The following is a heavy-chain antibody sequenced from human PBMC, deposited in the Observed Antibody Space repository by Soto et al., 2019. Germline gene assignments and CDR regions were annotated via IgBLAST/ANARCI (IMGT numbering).Heavy chain of an antibody. V-gene: IGHV3-30-3*01. Sequence: GGSLRLSCAASGFTFSSYAMHWVRQAPGKGLEWVAVISYDGSNKYYADSVKGRFTISRDNSKNTLYLQMNSLRAEDTAVYYCARDPIRYSYGPYFDYWGQGTLVTVSS. D-gene: IGHD5-18*01. J-gene: IGHJ4*02. CDR2: ISYDGSNK. CDR1: GFTFSSYA. CDR3: ARDPIRYSYGPYFDY.